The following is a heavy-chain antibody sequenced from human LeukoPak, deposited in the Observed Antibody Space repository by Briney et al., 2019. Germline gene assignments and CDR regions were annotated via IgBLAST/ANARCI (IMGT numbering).Heavy chain of an antibody. CDR1: GYSISSGYY. CDR2: IYHSGST. CDR3: ASGWNHGQPQGSWFDP. J-gene: IGHJ5*02. V-gene: IGHV4-38-2*02. D-gene: IGHD1-1*01. Sequence: PSETLPLTCTVSGYSISSGYYWGWIRQPPGKGLEWIGSIYHSGSTYYNPSLKSRVTISVDTSKNQFSLKLSSVTAADTAVYYCASGWNHGQPQGSWFDPWGQGTWSPSPQ.